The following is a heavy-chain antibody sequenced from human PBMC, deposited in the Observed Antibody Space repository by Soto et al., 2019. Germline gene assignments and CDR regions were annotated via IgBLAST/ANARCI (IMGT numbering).Heavy chain of an antibody. J-gene: IGHJ6*02. CDR3: AHSRCGGDCLRSYWSNYYYGMDV. Sequence: QITLKESGPTLVKPTQTLTLTCTFSGFSLNTGGLGVGWIRQPPGKALEWLALIYWDGDKRYSPSLQSRLSTTNAPSNNQVGLPRTHLDPVAPATYYCAHSRCGGDCLRSYWSNYYYGMDVWGQGTTVTVSS. CDR2: IYWDGDK. D-gene: IGHD2-21*02. CDR1: GFSLNTGGLG. V-gene: IGHV2-5*02.